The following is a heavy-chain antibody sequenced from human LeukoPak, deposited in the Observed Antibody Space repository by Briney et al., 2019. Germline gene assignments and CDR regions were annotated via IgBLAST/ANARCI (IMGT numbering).Heavy chain of an antibody. CDR2: IWYDGSNK. V-gene: IGHV3-33*01. CDR3: ARDYYDSSGPRYAFDI. J-gene: IGHJ3*02. CDR1: GFTFSSYG. D-gene: IGHD3-22*01. Sequence: GRSLRLSCAASGFTFSSYGMHWVRQAPGKGLEWVAVIWYDGSNKYYADSVKGRFTISRDNSKNTLYLQMNSLRAEDTAVHYCARDYYDSSGPRYAFDIWGQGTMVTVSS.